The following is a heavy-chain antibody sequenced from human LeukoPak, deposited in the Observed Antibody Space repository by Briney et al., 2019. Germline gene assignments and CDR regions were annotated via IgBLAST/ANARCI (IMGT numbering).Heavy chain of an antibody. J-gene: IGHJ4*02. Sequence: PSETLSITCTVSGGSISSSSYYWGWIRQPPGKGLEWIGSIYYSGSTYYNPSLKSRVTISVDTSKNQFSLKLSPVTAADTAVYYCARLPTGSNKHLLDYWGQGTLVTVSS. D-gene: IGHD3-9*01. CDR1: GGSISSSSYY. CDR2: IYYSGST. CDR3: ARLPTGSNKHLLDY. V-gene: IGHV4-39*01.